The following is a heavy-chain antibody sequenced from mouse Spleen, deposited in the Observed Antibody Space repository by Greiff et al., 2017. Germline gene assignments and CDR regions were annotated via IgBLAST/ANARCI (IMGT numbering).Heavy chain of an antibody. CDR3: AREGAYDGYYVAMDY. Sequence: EVMLVESGGGLVQPGGSLKLSCAASGFDFSRYWMSWVRQAPGKGLEWIGEINPDSSTINYTPSLKDKFIISRDNAKNTLYLQMSKVRSEDTALYYCAREGAYDGYYVAMDYWGQGTSVTVSS. CDR1: GFDFSRYW. CDR2: INPDSSTI. J-gene: IGHJ4*01. D-gene: IGHD2-3*01. V-gene: IGHV4-1*02.